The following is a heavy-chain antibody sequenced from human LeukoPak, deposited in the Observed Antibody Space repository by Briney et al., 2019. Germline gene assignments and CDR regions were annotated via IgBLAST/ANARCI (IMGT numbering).Heavy chain of an antibody. CDR3: VTGCGGDCYGLDY. J-gene: IGHJ4*02. V-gene: IGHV3-74*01. CDR2: SNSDGTRT. Sequence: GGSLRLSCVASGLTFRNYWMHWVCQAPGKGLVWVSYSNSDGTRTTYADSVKGRFTISRDNAKNTLYLEMTSLRDEDTAVYYCVTGCGGDCYGLDYWGQGTLVTVSS. CDR1: GLTFRNYW. D-gene: IGHD2-21*02.